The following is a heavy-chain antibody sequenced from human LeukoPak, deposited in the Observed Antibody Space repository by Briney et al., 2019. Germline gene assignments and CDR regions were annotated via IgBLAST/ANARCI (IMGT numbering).Heavy chain of an antibody. CDR3: TRPSYYDSGDAFDI. D-gene: IGHD3-22*01. V-gene: IGHV3-49*03. Sequence: GGSLRLSCTASGFTFGNYATSWFRQAPGKGLEWVGFIRSKAYGGTREYAASVKGRFTISRDDSKSIAYLQMNSLKTEDTAVYYCTRPSYYDSGDAFDIWGQGTMVTVSS. CDR2: IRSKAYGGTR. CDR1: GFTFGNYA. J-gene: IGHJ3*02.